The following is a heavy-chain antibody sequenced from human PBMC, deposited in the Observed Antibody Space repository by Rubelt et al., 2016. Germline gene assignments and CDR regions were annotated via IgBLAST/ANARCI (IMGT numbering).Heavy chain of an antibody. V-gene: IGHV4-34*01. D-gene: IGHD3-9*01. Sequence: QVQLQQWGAGLLKPSETLSLTCAVYGGSFSGYYWSWIRQPPGKGLEWIGEINHSGSTNYNPSLKSRGTRSEHTPKNHVSLQLSSVTAADTAGYYCARGVLRYVGIDYWGQGTLVTVSS. CDR1: GGSFSGYY. CDR2: INHSGST. CDR3: ARGVLRYVGIDY. J-gene: IGHJ4*02.